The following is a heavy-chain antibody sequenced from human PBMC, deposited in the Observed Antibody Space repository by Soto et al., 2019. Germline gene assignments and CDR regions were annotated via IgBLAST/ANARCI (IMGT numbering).Heavy chain of an antibody. V-gene: IGHV3-48*02. D-gene: IGHD4-17*01. CDR2: IGSSSSST. J-gene: IGHJ3*02. Sequence: GGSLRLSCAASGFTFSSYNMNWVRQAPGKGLEWVSYIGSSSSSTNYADSVKGRFTVSRDNARNSLYLQMNSLRDEDTAVYYCARQRSRAVDIWGQGTMVTVSS. CDR1: GFTFSSYN. CDR3: ARQRSRAVDI.